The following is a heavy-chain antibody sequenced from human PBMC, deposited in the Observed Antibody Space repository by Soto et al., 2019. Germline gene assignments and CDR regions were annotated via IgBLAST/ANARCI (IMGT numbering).Heavy chain of an antibody. D-gene: IGHD3-3*01. CDR2: IDPSDSYT. J-gene: IGHJ6*02. Sequence: PGESLKISWKGSGYSFTSYWISWVRQMPGKGLEWMGRIDPSDSYTNYSPSFQGHVTISADKSISTAYLQWSSLKASDTAMYYCEVGFFAEWLPNDYYYGMDVWGQGTTVTVSS. CDR3: EVGFFAEWLPNDYYYGMDV. V-gene: IGHV5-10-1*01. CDR1: GYSFTSYW.